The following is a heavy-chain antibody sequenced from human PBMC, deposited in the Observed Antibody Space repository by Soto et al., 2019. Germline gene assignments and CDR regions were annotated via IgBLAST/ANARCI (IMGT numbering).Heavy chain of an antibody. CDR2: IYSGGST. V-gene: IGHV3-53*04. CDR1: GFTVSSNY. CDR3: ARISTVTTSAAIDI. D-gene: IGHD4-17*01. J-gene: IGHJ3*02. Sequence: EVQLVESGGGLVQPGGSLRLSCAASGFTVSSNYMSWVRQAPGKGLEWVSVIYSGGSTYYADSVKGRFTISRHNSKNTLYLQMNSLRAEDTAVYYCARISTVTTSAAIDIWGQGTMVTVSS.